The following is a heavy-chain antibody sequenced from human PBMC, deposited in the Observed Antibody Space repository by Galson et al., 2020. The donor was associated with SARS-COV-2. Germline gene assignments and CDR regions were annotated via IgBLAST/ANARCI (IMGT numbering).Heavy chain of an antibody. CDR1: GFTFSSYW. CDR2: IKQDGSDR. CDR3: ARDEDGYNDV. J-gene: IGHJ4*02. V-gene: IGHV3-7*01. D-gene: IGHD5-12*01. Sequence: PGGSLRLSCAASGFTFSSYWMSWVRQAPGKGLQWVANIKQDGSDRYYVDSVKGRFTISSDNAKNSVYLQMNNLRADDTAVYYCARDEDGYNDVWGQGTLVAVSS.